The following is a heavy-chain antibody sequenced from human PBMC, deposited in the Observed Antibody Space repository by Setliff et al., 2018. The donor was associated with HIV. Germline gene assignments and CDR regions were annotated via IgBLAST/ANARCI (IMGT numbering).Heavy chain of an antibody. J-gene: IGHJ4*02. D-gene: IGHD3-22*01. Sequence: ASVKVSCKASGSTFTSYGLSWVRQAPGQGLEWMGWINTYTGSPTYAQDFTGRFLFSLDTSVSTAYLEISSLKAEDIAVYYCARDGYFYDSSGHLAYYFDYWGQGTLVTVSS. CDR2: INTYTGSP. V-gene: IGHV7-4-1*02. CDR3: ARDGYFYDSSGHLAYYFDY. CDR1: GSTFTSYG.